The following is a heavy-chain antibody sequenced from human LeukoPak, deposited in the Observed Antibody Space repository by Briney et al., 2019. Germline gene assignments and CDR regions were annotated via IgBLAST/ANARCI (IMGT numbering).Heavy chain of an antibody. V-gene: IGHV4-34*01. CDR1: GGSFSGYY. CDR3: ARDEVYYDSSGYYLPLNWFDP. D-gene: IGHD3-22*01. CDR2: INHSGST. Sequence: SETLPLACAVYGGSFSGYYWSWIRHPPGKGLEWIGEINHSGSTNYNPSLKSRVTIPVDTSKNQFSLKLSSVTAADTAVYYCARDEVYYDSSGYYLPLNWFDPWGQGTLVTVSS. J-gene: IGHJ5*02.